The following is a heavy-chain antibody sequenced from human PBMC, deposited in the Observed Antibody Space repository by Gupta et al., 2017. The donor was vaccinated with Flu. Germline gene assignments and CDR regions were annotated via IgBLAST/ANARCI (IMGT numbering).Heavy chain of an antibody. Sequence: EVQLLQSGGGLVQPGGSLRLSSAASGFTFSSYPLSWLCQAPGKGLEWVSAISGSGGSTYYADSVKGRFTISRDNSKNTLHLQMNSLRAEDTAVYYCAKDFAVATISYFDYWGQGTLVTVSS. J-gene: IGHJ4*02. CDR1: GFTFSSYP. CDR2: ISGSGGST. D-gene: IGHD5-12*01. V-gene: IGHV3-23*01. CDR3: AKDFAVATISYFDY.